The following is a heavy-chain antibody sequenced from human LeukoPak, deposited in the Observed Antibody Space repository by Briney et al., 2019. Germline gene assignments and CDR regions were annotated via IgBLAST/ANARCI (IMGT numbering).Heavy chain of an antibody. CDR1: GFTFDDYA. CDR3: AKDINGGAPPDYYYGMDV. CDR2: ISWNSGSI. J-gene: IGHJ6*02. Sequence: PGGSLRLSCAASGFTFDDYAMHWVRQAPGKGLEWVSGISWNSGSIGYADSVKGRFTISRDNAKNSLYLQMNSLRAEDTALYYCAKDINGGAPPDYYYGMDVWGQGTTVTVSS. V-gene: IGHV3-9*01. D-gene: IGHD4-23*01.